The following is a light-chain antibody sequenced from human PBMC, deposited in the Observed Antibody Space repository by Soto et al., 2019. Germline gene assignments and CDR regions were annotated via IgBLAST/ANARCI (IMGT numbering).Light chain of an antibody. V-gene: IGLV2-14*01. J-gene: IGLJ2*01. CDR3: SSYTSSNTLT. CDR2: DVT. Sequence: QSALTQPASVSGSPGQSITISSTGTSMDVGGYDYVSWYQQHPGKVPKLIIYDVTNRPSGVSNRFSGSKSGNTASLTISGLQADDEADYYCSSYTSSNTLTFGGGTKLTVL. CDR1: SMDVGGYDY.